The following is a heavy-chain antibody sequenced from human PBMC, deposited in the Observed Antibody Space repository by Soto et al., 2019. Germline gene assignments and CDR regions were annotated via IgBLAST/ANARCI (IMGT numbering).Heavy chain of an antibody. CDR2: INTSGGST. CDR1: GYTFTSYY. D-gene: IGHD2-15*01. Sequence: QVQLVQSGAEVKKPGASVKVSCKASGYTFTSYYMHWVRQAPGQGLEWMGIINTSGGSTSYAQKFQGRVTMTRDTSTSTVYMELSSLRAEDTAVYYCARATYVCRGGSCHFDFWGQGTLVTVSS. J-gene: IGHJ4*02. CDR3: ARATYVCRGGSCHFDF. V-gene: IGHV1-46*03.